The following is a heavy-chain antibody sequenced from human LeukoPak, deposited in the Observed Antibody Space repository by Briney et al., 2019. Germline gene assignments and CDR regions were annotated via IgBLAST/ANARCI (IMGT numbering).Heavy chain of an antibody. V-gene: IGHV4-59*08. Sequence: SETLSLTCTVPGGSISSYYWSWIRQPPGKGLEWIGYIYYTGSTNYNPSLKSRVTISVDTSKNQFSLKLSSVTAADTAVYYCARHRGVGGSYPFDYWGQGTLVTVSS. CDR3: ARHRGVGGSYPFDY. CDR1: GGSISSYY. D-gene: IGHD1-26*01. CDR2: IYYTGST. J-gene: IGHJ4*02.